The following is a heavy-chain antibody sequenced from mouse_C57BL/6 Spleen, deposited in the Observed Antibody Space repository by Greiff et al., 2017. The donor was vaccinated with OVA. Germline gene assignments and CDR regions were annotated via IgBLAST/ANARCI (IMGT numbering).Heavy chain of an antibody. V-gene: IGHV1-55*01. CDR2: IYPGSGST. CDR1: GYTFTSYW. CDR3: ARDGSGRYYFDD. Sequence: QVQLQQPGAELVKPGASVKMSCKASGYTFTSYWITWVKQRPGQGLEWIGDIYPGSGSTNYNEKFKSKATLTVDTSSSTAYMQLSSLTSEDSAVYYCARDGSGRYYFDDWGQGTTLTVSS. J-gene: IGHJ2*01. D-gene: IGHD1-1*01.